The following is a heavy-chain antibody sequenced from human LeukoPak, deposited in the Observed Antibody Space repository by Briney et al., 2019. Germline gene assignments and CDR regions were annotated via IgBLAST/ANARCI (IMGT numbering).Heavy chain of an antibody. J-gene: IGHJ4*02. D-gene: IGHD4-17*01. CDR3: ARDYDYGDYPGY. Sequence: GGSLRLSCAASGFTFSSYAMSWVRQAPGKGLEWVSGINWNGGRTGYADSVKGRFTISRDNAKNSLYLQMNSLRAENTALYYCARDYDYGDYPGYWGQGTLVTVSS. CDR2: INWNGGRT. CDR1: GFTFSSYA. V-gene: IGHV3-20*04.